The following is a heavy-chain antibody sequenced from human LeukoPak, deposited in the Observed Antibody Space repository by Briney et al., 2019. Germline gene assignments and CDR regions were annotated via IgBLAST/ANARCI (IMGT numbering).Heavy chain of an antibody. J-gene: IGHJ4*02. D-gene: IGHD2-2*02. CDR1: GGSISSSSYY. CDR2: IYYSGST. Sequence: SETLSLTCTVSGGSISSSSYYWGWIRQPPGKGLEWIGSIYYSGSTYYNPSLKSRVTISVDTSKNQFSLKLSSVTAADTAVYYCARRICSSSTSCYTGFDYWGQGTLVTVSS. V-gene: IGHV4-39*07. CDR3: ARRICSSSTSCYTGFDY.